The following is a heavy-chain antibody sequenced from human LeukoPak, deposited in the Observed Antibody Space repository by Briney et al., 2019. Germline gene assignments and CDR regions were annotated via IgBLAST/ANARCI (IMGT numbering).Heavy chain of an antibody. CDR1: GGTFSSYA. Sequence: SVKVSCKASGGTFSSYAIGWVRQAPGQGLEWMGGIIPIFGTANYAQKFQGRVTITADKSTSTAYMELSSLRSEDTAVYYCARGNNAYCSGGSCYPNWGQGTLVTVSS. V-gene: IGHV1-69*06. CDR3: ARGNNAYCSGGSCYPN. D-gene: IGHD2-15*01. J-gene: IGHJ4*02. CDR2: IIPIFGTA.